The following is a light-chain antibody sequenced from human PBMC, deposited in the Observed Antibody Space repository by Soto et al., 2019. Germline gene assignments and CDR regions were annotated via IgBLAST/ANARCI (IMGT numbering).Light chain of an antibody. CDR1: SSDVGGYNY. CDR3: SSYAGSALYV. J-gene: IGLJ1*01. V-gene: IGLV2-8*01. CDR2: GVS. Sequence: HCVLTSPLSASGVPVRGVTISKTGTSSDVGGYNYVSWYQQHPGKAPKLMIYGVSKRPSGVPDRFSGSKSGNTASLTVSGLQADDEADYYCSSYAGSALYVFGTGTKVTVL.